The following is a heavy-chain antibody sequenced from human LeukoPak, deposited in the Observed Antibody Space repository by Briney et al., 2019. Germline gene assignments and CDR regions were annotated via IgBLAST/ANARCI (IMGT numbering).Heavy chain of an antibody. J-gene: IGHJ5*02. V-gene: IGHV4-34*01. CDR3: ARGRWLQYET. CDR1: GGSFSGYY. Sequence: SETLSLTCAVYGGSFSGYYWSWIRQPPGKGLEWIGEINHSGSTNYNPSLKSRVTISVDTSKNQFSLKLSSVTAADTAVYYCARGRWLQYETWGQGTLVTVSS. D-gene: IGHD5-24*01. CDR2: INHSGST.